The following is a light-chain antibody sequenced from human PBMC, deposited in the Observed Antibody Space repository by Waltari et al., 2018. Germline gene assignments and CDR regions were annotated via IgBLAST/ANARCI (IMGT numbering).Light chain of an antibody. CDR2: KAS. J-gene: IGKJ2*01. Sequence: DIQMTQSPSSLSASVGHRVTITSRASQSISNWLAWYQQKPGKAPILLIYKASILKSGVPSRFSSSGSGTQFTLTISSLQPGDFTTYYCQQYNTYSSFGQGTKLEIK. CDR3: QQYNTYSS. CDR1: QSISNW. V-gene: IGKV1-5*03.